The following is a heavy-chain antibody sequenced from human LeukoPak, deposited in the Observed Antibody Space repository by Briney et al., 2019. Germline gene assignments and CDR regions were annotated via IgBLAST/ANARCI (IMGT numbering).Heavy chain of an antibody. CDR1: GFTFSSYS. CDR2: ISSSSSTI. J-gene: IGHJ4*02. CDR3: ARDLSSGWYFSYFDY. Sequence: GGSLRLSCAASGFTFSSYSMNWVRQAPGKGLEWVSYISSSSSTIYYADSVKGRFTISRDNAKNSLYLQMNSLRAEDTAVYYCARDLSSGWYFSYFDYWGQGTLVTVSS. D-gene: IGHD6-19*01. V-gene: IGHV3-48*01.